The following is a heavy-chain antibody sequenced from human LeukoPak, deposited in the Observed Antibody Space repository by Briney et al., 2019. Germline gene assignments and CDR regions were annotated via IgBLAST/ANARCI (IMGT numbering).Heavy chain of an antibody. Sequence: GASVKVSCKASGYTFTSYAMHWVRQAPGQRLEWMGWINAGNGNTKYSQKFQGRVTITRDTFASTAYMELSSLRSEDTAVYYCAREFLYGSGSYPFDYWGQGTLVTVSS. CDR1: GYTFTSYA. D-gene: IGHD3-10*01. J-gene: IGHJ4*02. CDR2: INAGNGNT. CDR3: AREFLYGSGSYPFDY. V-gene: IGHV1-3*01.